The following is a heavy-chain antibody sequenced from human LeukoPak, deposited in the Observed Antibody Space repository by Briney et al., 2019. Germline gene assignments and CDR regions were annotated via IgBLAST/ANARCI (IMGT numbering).Heavy chain of an antibody. V-gene: IGHV3-23*01. D-gene: IGHD3-10*01. Sequence: GGALRLSCAPSGFSFRSYVMSCVRQAPGKGLEWVSPISGSGGSTYSADSVKGRFTISRDNSKNTLYLQMNSLRAEDTAGYYCAKYRVPNDYYYYGMDVWGQGTTVTVSS. CDR3: AKYRVPNDYYYYGMDV. CDR2: ISGSGGST. CDR1: GFSFRSYV. J-gene: IGHJ6*02.